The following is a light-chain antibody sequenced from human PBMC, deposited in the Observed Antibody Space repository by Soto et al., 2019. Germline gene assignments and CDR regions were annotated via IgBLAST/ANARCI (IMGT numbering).Light chain of an antibody. J-gene: IGKJ5*01. Sequence: DIQMTQSPSSLSASVGDRFTITCRSSQGISSWLAWYQQKPGKAPKLLIYDASSLESGVPSRFSGSGSGTEFTLTISSLQPDDFATYYCQQYNSYSPTFGQGTRLEIK. V-gene: IGKV1-5*01. CDR3: QQYNSYSPT. CDR2: DAS. CDR1: QGISSW.